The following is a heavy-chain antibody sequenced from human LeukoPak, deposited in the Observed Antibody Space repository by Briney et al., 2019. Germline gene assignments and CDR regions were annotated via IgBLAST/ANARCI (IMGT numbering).Heavy chain of an antibody. CDR2: LPVDGSNK. D-gene: IGHD3-3*01. J-gene: IGHJ6*03. CDR1: RFNFRSFC. CDR3: AKVGFGGPGLGYYYYMDV. V-gene: IGHV3-30*02. Sequence: GALRLLCSGARFNFRSFCLPLVPQASGKGLEGVGFLPVDGSNKYYADSVKGRFTISRDISKKTLYLQMNSLRADDTAVYYCAKVGFGGPGLGYYYYMDVWGKGTTVTVSS.